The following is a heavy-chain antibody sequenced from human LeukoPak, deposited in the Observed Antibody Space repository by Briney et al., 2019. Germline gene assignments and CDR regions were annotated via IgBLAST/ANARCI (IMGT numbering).Heavy chain of an antibody. V-gene: IGHV4-34*01. J-gene: IGHJ6*02. D-gene: IGHD5-24*01. CDR1: GGSFSGYH. CDR3: ARGKWLQLRDYYYYGLDV. CDR2: INHSGST. Sequence: PSETLSLTCGVYGGSFSGYHWSWIRQPPGKGLEWIGEINHSGSTNYNPSLKSRVTISVDTSKNQFSLKLSSVTAADTAVYYCARGKWLQLRDYYYYGLDVWGQGTTVTVSS.